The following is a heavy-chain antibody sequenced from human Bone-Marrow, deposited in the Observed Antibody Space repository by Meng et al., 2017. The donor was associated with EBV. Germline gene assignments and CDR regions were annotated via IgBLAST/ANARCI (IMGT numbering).Heavy chain of an antibody. J-gene: IGHJ4*02. CDR1: RFTFSSYA. Sequence: EVELVGAGGGLVQPGGSLRLSCAASRFTFSSYAMSWVRQAPQKGLEWVSTISSSGGSTYYADSVKGRFTISRDNSKHTLHLQMNSLRADDTAVYYCARTTVTTGDYWGQGTLVTVSS. CDR3: ARTTVTTGDY. CDR2: ISSSGGST. D-gene: IGHD4-17*01. V-gene: IGHV3-23*04.